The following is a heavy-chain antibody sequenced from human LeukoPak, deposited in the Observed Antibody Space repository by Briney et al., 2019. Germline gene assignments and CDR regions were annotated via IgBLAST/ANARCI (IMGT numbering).Heavy chain of an antibody. CDR1: GYTFTSYG. Sequence: VASVKVSCKASGYTFTSYGISWVRQAPGQGLEWMGWISAYNGNTNYAQKLQGRVTMTTDTSTSTAYMELRSLRSDDTAVYYCARAPLMITFGANWFDPWGQGTLVTVSS. V-gene: IGHV1-18*01. D-gene: IGHD3-16*01. CDR2: ISAYNGNT. CDR3: ARAPLMITFGANWFDP. J-gene: IGHJ5*02.